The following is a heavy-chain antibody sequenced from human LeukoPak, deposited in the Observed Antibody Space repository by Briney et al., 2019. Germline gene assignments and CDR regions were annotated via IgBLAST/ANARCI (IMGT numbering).Heavy chain of an antibody. V-gene: IGHV4-59*01. CDR2: IYYSGST. Sequence: AETLSLTCAVYGGSFSGYYWSWIRQPPGKGLEWIGNIYYSGSTNYNPSLKSRVTISVDTSKNQFSLKLSSVTAADTAVYYCTRGSIAYYYMDVWGKGTTVTISS. CDR3: TRGSIAYYYMDV. CDR1: GGSFSGYY. D-gene: IGHD3-22*01. J-gene: IGHJ6*03.